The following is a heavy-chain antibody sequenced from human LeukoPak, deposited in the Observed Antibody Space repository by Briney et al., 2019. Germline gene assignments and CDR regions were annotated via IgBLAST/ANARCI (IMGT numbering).Heavy chain of an antibody. V-gene: IGHV3-30*18. CDR1: GFSFSNYG. J-gene: IGHJ3*02. CDR2: ISYNGGNK. Sequence: GRSLRLSCAASGFSFSNYGMHWVRQAPGKGLEWVALISYNGGNKYYADSVKGRFTISRDNSKNTLYLQMNSLRAEETAVYYCAKDQFGYGTDGFDIWGQGTMVTVPS. D-gene: IGHD5-12*01. CDR3: AKDQFGYGTDGFDI.